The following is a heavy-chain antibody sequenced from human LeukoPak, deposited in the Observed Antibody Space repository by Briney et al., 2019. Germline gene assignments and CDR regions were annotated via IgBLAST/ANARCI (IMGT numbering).Heavy chain of an antibody. Sequence: SSETLSLTCTVSGGSISSYYWSWIRQPPGKGLEWIGYIYYSGSTNYNPSLKSRVTISVDTSKNQFSLTLSSVTAADTAVYYCARRLPAGWLRRKINAFDIWGQGTMVTVSS. J-gene: IGHJ3*02. CDR2: IYYSGST. CDR3: ARRLPAGWLRRKINAFDI. V-gene: IGHV4-59*08. D-gene: IGHD5-12*01. CDR1: GGSISSYY.